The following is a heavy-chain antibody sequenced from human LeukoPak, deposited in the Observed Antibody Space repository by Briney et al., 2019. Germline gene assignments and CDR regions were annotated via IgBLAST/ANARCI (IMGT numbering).Heavy chain of an antibody. J-gene: IGHJ4*02. CDR3: ARSLEGLDFDY. V-gene: IGHV1-2*02. Sequence: ASVKVSCKASGYTFTGYYTQWVRQAPEQGLEWLGWISPKTIGTKYAREFQGRVTMTWDTSISTAYLELGRLTSDDTAVYYCARSLEGLDFDYWGQGTLVSVSS. CDR1: GYTFTGYY. CDR2: ISPKTIGT.